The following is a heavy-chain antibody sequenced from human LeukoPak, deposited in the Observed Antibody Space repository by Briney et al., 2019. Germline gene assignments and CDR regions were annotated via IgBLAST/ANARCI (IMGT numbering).Heavy chain of an antibody. CDR3: ARDKLLEYGNWFDP. CDR2: ISYDGSNK. D-gene: IGHD3-10*01. Sequence: PGRSLRLSCAASGFTFRSYAMHWVRQAPGKGLEWVAVISYDGSNKYYKDAVKGRFTISRDNSKNTLYLQMNSLRAEDTAVYYCARDKLLEYGNWFDPWGQGTLVSVSS. J-gene: IGHJ5*02. V-gene: IGHV3-30-3*01. CDR1: GFTFRSYA.